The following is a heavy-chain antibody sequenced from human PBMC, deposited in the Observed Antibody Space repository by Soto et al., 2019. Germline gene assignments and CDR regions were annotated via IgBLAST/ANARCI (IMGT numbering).Heavy chain of an antibody. J-gene: IGHJ4*02. Sequence: ASVKVSCKASGYTFASYAISWMRQAPGQGLEWMGWISAYNGNTNYAQKLQGRVTMTTDASTSTAYMELRSLRSDDTAVYYCARDPPPPDYWGQGTLVTVSS. CDR2: ISAYNGNT. V-gene: IGHV1-18*01. CDR1: GYTFASYA. CDR3: ARDPPPPDY.